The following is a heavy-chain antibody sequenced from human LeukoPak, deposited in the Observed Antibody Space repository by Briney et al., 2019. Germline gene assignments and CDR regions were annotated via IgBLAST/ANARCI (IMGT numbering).Heavy chain of an antibody. Sequence: GRSLRLSCAASGFTFDDYAMHWVRQAPGKGLEWVSGISWNSGSIGYADSVKGRFTIFRDNAKNSLYLQMNSLRAEDTALYYCAKGYSGYGPFFDYWGQGTLVTVSS. V-gene: IGHV3-9*01. CDR3: AKGYSGYGPFFDY. CDR2: ISWNSGSI. J-gene: IGHJ4*02. D-gene: IGHD5-12*01. CDR1: GFTFDDYA.